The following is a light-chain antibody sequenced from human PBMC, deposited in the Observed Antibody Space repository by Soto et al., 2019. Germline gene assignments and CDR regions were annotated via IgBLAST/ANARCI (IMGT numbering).Light chain of an antibody. V-gene: IGLV2-14*01. CDR3: CSYTSTNSRV. CDR1: SNDVGGYNY. CDR2: EVS. Sequence: QSVLTQPASMSGSPGQSITISCTGTSNDVGGYNYVSWYQQHPGKASKLMIFEVSNRPSGVSNRFSGSKSGNTASLTISGLQAEDEAYYYCCSYTSTNSRVFGGGTKLTVL. J-gene: IGLJ3*02.